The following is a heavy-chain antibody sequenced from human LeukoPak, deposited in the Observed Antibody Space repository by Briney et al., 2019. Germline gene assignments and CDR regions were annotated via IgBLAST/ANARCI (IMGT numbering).Heavy chain of an antibody. CDR1: GFSFSSHW. J-gene: IGHJ4*02. CDR3: ARDFRGFFDY. D-gene: IGHD3-16*01. CDR2: IKQDGSEK. Sequence: GGSLRLSCAASGFSFSSHWMSWVRQAPGKGLEWVANIKQDGSEKNYMDSVKGRFTISRDNAKNSVYLQMNSLRGEDSAVYYCARDFRGFFDYWGQGTLVTVSS. V-gene: IGHV3-7*01.